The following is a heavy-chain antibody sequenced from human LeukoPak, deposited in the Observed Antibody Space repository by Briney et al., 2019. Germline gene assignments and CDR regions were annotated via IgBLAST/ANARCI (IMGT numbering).Heavy chain of an antibody. CDR1: GFTFSAYW. CDR3: ARDGDTTMVPIDY. J-gene: IGHJ4*02. V-gene: IGHV3-74*01. CDR2: IDADGSST. D-gene: IGHD5-18*01. Sequence: PGGSLRLSCAASGFTFSAYWMHWARHAPGKGLVWVSRIDADGSSTKYADSVKGRFTISRDNAKNTLYLQMDSLRAEDTAVYYCARDGDTTMVPIDYWGQGTLVTVPS.